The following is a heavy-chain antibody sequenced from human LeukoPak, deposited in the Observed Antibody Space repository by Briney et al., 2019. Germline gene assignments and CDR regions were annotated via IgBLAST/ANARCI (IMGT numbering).Heavy chain of an antibody. D-gene: IGHD2-2*01. CDR2: ISGSGGST. Sequence: RGSLRLSCAASGFTFSSYAMRCVRQAPGKGLEWGSAISGSGGSTYYAHSVKGRFTISRDNSKNTLYLQMNSPRAEETAVYYVAKLLPIVVVPAAMSDFDYWGQGTLGTVSS. J-gene: IGHJ4*02. CDR1: GFTFSSYA. V-gene: IGHV3-23*01. CDR3: AKLLPIVVVPAAMSDFDY.